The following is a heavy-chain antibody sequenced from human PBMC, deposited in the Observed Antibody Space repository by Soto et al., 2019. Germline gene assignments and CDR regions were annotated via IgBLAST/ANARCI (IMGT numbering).Heavy chain of an antibody. CDR2: ISGNSGTT. V-gene: IGHV3-23*01. Sequence: EVQLLESGGDFKQPGGSLRLSCEGSGFNFSNYALNWVRQAPGKRLEWVSVISGNSGTTYYAASVKGRFTISRDNSKKTLYLQMISLRAEDTAVYYCAKGRAITVFGVNTRFDSCGQGTLVTVSS. CDR3: AKGRAITVFGVNTRFDS. J-gene: IGHJ4*02. D-gene: IGHD3-3*01. CDR1: GFNFSNYA.